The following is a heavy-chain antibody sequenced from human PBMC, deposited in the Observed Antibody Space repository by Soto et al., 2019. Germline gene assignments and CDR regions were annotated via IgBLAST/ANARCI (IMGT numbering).Heavy chain of an antibody. D-gene: IGHD3-22*01. V-gene: IGHV3-30*18. CDR3: AKLPYYYDSSGYYY. CDR2: ISYDGCNK. J-gene: IGHJ4*02. Sequence: GGSLRLSCAASGFTFSSYGMHWVRQAPGKGLEWVAVISYDGCNKYYADSVKGRFTISRDNSKNTLYLQMNSLRAEDTAVYYCAKLPYYYDSSGYYYWGQGTLVTVSS. CDR1: GFTFSSYG.